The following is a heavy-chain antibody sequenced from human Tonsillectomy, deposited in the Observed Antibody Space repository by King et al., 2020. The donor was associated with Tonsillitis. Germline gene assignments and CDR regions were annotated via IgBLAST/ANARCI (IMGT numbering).Heavy chain of an antibody. V-gene: IGHV3-7*03. Sequence: VQLVESGGGLVQPGGSLRLSCAASGFTFSSYWMSWVRQAPGKGLEWVANIKQDGSEKYYVDSVKGRFTISRDNAKNSLYLQMNSLRAEDTAVYYCARDAPYYCSGGSCYFPPLDYWGQGTLVTVSS. CDR2: IKQDGSEK. CDR1: GFTFSSYW. J-gene: IGHJ4*02. CDR3: ARDAPYYCSGGSCYFPPLDY. D-gene: IGHD2-15*01.